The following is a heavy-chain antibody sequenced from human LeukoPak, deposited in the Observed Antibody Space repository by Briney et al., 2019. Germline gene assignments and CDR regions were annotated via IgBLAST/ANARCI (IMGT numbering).Heavy chain of an antibody. CDR2: IGVGGTT. J-gene: IGHJ4*02. Sequence: GGSLRLSCAASGFTFSSYGMNWVRQAPGKGLELVSGIGVGGTTYYADSVKGRFTISRDTSKNTLYLQMNSLRAEDTAVYYCAKTQGYYDCWGQGILVTVSS. CDR3: AKTQGYYDC. D-gene: IGHD3-22*01. CDR1: GFTFSSYG. V-gene: IGHV3-23*01.